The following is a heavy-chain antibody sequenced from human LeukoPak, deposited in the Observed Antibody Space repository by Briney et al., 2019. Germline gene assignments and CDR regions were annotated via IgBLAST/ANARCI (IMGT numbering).Heavy chain of an antibody. Sequence: ASVTVSCKASGYTFTGYYMHWVRQAPGQGLEWMGLINPSGGSTSYAQKFQGRVTMTRDTSTSTVYMELSSLRSEDTAVYYCARAASLGSRGEWFDPWGQGTLVTVSS. CDR3: ARAASLGSRGEWFDP. CDR2: INPSGGST. V-gene: IGHV1-46*01. D-gene: IGHD1-26*01. CDR1: GYTFTGYY. J-gene: IGHJ5*02.